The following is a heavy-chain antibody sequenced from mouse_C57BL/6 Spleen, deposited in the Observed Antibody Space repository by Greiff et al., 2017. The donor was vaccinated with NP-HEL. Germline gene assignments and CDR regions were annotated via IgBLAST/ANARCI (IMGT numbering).Heavy chain of an antibody. D-gene: IGHD1-1*01. CDR1: GFNIKDYY. CDR3: TTYNYGSSYDAMDY. CDR2: IDPEDGDT. J-gene: IGHJ4*01. V-gene: IGHV14-1*01. Sequence: EVQLQQSGAELVRPGASVKLSCTASGFNIKDYYMHWVKQRPEQGLEWIGRIDPEDGDTEYAPKFQGKATMTADTSSNTAYLQLSSLTSEDTAVYYCTTYNYGSSYDAMDYWGQGTSVTVSS.